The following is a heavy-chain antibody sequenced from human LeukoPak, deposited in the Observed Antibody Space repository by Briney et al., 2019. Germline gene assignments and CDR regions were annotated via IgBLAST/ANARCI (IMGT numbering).Heavy chain of an antibody. J-gene: IGHJ4*02. D-gene: IGHD6-13*01. V-gene: IGHV4-34*01. CDR2: INHSGST. Sequence: SETLSLTCVVYGGSFSGYYWSWIRQPPGKGLEWIGEINHSGSTNYNPSLKSRVTISVDTSKNQFSLKLSSVTAADTAVYYCAGQQLAPTYYFDYWGQGTLVTVSS. CDR1: GGSFSGYY. CDR3: AGQQLAPTYYFDY.